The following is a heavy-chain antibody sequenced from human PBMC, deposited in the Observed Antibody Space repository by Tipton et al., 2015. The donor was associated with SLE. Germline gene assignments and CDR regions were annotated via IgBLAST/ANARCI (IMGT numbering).Heavy chain of an antibody. D-gene: IGHD3-10*01. Sequence: TLSLTCTVSGGSISSYYWSWIRQPPGQGLEWSGYIYYSGSTNYNPSLRSRVTISVDTSKNQFSLKLSSVPAADTAVYYCARDPGNDQDYWYFDLWGRGTLITVSS. V-gene: IGHV4-59*01. J-gene: IGHJ2*01. CDR1: GGSISSYY. CDR3: ARDPGNDQDYWYFDL. CDR2: IYYSGST.